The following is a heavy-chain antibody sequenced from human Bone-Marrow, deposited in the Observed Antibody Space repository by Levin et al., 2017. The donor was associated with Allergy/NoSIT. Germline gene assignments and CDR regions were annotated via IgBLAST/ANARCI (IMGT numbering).Heavy chain of an antibody. CDR2: IYDGGST. CDR3: GSEFHGSEWHFDY. CDR1: GRSIGNYH. Sequence: SETLSLTCTVSGRSIGNYHWSWIRQSPGRGLEWIGYIYDGGSTDYNPSLKSRVTISVDTSKDQFSLKLSSVTAADTAVYYCGSEFHGSEWHFDYWGQGALVTVSS. J-gene: IGHJ4*02. V-gene: IGHV4-59*01. D-gene: IGHD3-10*01.